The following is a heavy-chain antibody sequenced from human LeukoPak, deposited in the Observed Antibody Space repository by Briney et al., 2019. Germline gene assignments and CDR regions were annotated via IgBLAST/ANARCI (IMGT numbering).Heavy chain of an antibody. J-gene: IGHJ4*02. Sequence: PGGSLRLSCAASGFTFVNYAMSWVRQAPGKGLEWVSAVVGGGGTTLYADSVKGRFTISRDNSKNTVYLQINSLRGEDTAVYYCAKARLSTGWAYNDYWGQGALVTVSS. CDR2: VVGGGGTT. CDR3: AKARLSTGWAYNDY. D-gene: IGHD6-19*01. V-gene: IGHV3-23*01. CDR1: GFTFVNYA.